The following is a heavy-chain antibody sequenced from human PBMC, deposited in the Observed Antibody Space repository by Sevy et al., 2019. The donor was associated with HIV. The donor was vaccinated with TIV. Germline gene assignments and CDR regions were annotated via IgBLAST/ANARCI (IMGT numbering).Heavy chain of an antibody. CDR3: AGLRFGELLVNPPSD. D-gene: IGHD3-10*01. V-gene: IGHV4-61*01. CDR1: GGSVSSGSYY. Sequence: SETLSLTCTVSGGSVSSGSYYWSWIRQPPGKGLEWIGYIYYSGSTNYNPSLKSRVTISVDTSKNQFSLKLSSVTAADTAVYYCAGLRFGELLVNPPSDWGQGTLVTVSS. CDR2: IYYSGST. J-gene: IGHJ4*02.